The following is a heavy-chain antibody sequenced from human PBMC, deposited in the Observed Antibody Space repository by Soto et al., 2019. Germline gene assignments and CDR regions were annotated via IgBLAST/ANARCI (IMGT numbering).Heavy chain of an antibody. CDR3: ARGGDYYDSSGATPDY. Sequence: EVQLVESGGGLVQPGGSLRLSCAASGFTFSSYWMHWVRQAPGKGLVWVSRINSDGSSTSYADSVKGRFTISRDNAKHTLYLQMNSLRAEDTAVYYCARGGDYYDSSGATPDYWGQGTLVTVSS. V-gene: IGHV3-74*01. J-gene: IGHJ4*02. CDR2: INSDGSST. CDR1: GFTFSSYW. D-gene: IGHD3-22*01.